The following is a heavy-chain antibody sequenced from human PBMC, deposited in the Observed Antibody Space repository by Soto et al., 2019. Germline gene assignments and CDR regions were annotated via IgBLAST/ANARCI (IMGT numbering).Heavy chain of an antibody. V-gene: IGHV4-30-4*01. CDR1: VGSISSGDYY. J-gene: IGHJ6*02. D-gene: IGHD3-3*01. CDR3: ARGGGGFYDFWSGYPYYYYYGMDV. Sequence: QVQLQQSGPGLVKPSQTLSLTCTVSVGSISSGDYYWSWIRQPPGKGLEWIGYIYYSGSTYYNPSLKSRVTISVDTSKNQFTLKLSSVTAADTAVYYCARGGGGFYDFWSGYPYYYYYGMDVWGQGTTVTVSS. CDR2: IYYSGST.